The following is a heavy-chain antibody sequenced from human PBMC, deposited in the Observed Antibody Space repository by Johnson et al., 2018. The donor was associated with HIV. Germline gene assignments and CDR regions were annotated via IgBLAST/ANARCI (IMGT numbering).Heavy chain of an antibody. CDR2: ISYDGGNK. J-gene: IGHJ3*02. CDR3: ARAGYSYGLGCFEI. CDR1: GLTFSTYP. D-gene: IGHD5-18*01. Sequence: QVQLVESGGGVVQPGRSLRLSCAASGLTFSTYPMHWVRQAPGKGLEWVAVISYDGGNKYYADSVKGRFTISRDNAKNSLYLQMNSLRAEDTALYYCARAGYSYGLGCFEIWGQGTMVTVSS. V-gene: IGHV3-30*04.